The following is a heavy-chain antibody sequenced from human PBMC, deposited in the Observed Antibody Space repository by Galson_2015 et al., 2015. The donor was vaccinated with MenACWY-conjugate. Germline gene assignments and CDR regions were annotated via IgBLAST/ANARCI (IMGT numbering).Heavy chain of an antibody. V-gene: IGHV2-5*02. CDR2: IYWDDDK. Sequence: PALVKPTQTLTLTCTFSGFSLSTSGVGVGWIRQPPGKALEWLALIYWDDDKRYSPSLKSRLTITKDTSKNQVALTMTNMDPVDTATYYCAHFITVDYDILTGYYPFDYWGQGTLVTVSS. D-gene: IGHD3-9*01. J-gene: IGHJ4*02. CDR3: AHFITVDYDILTGYYPFDY. CDR1: GFSLSTSGVG.